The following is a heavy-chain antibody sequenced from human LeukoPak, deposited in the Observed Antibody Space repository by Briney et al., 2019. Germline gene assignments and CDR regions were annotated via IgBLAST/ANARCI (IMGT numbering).Heavy chain of an antibody. CDR2: SGGSGNDA. V-gene: IGHV3-23*01. CDR3: ARRGGSNGWGAFDI. D-gene: IGHD6-19*01. J-gene: IGHJ3*02. CDR1: GFTFSSYA. Sequence: SGGSLRLSCAASGFTFSSYAMSWVRQAPGKGLEWVSTSGGSGNDAYYGDSVKGRFTISRDNSKNTLYLQMNSLSRADTALYYCARRGGSNGWGAFDIWGQGTMVTVSS.